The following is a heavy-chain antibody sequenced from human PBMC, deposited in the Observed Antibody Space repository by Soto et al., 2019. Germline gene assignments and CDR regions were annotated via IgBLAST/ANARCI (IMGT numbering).Heavy chain of an antibody. CDR1: GFTFATYG. J-gene: IGHJ3*02. CDR2: ILYDGSNK. V-gene: IGHV3-30*18. D-gene: IGHD1-7*01. CDR3: AKGNLIRTIFAYYI. Sequence: QVQLVESGGGVVQPGRSLRLSCAASGFTFATYGMHWVRQAPGKGLEWVASILYDGSNKYYADSVKGRLTISRDNSENTLYLQMNRLREEDTAVYYCAKGNLIRTIFAYYIWGQGTTVTVSS.